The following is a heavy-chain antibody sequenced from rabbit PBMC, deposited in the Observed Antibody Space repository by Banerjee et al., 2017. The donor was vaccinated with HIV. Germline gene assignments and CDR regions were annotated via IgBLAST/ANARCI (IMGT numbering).Heavy chain of an antibody. J-gene: IGHJ3*01. CDR1: GIDFSSYG. Sequence: QEQLEESGGGLVKPGGSLTLTCKASGIDFSSYGISWVRQAPGKGLEWIACINTSSGNAVYANWAKGRFTISKTSSTTVTLQMTSLTAADTATYFCARGSGYSTRLDLWGQGTLVTVS. D-gene: IGHD1-1*01. CDR3: ARGSGYSTRLDL. V-gene: IGHV1S45*01. CDR2: INTSSGNA.